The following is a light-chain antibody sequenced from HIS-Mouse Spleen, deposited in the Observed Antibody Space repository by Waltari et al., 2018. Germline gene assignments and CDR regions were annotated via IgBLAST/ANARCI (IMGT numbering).Light chain of an antibody. CDR3: QQYNNWPWT. V-gene: IGKV3-15*01. CDR1: QSVSSN. J-gene: IGKJ1*01. CDR2: GAS. Sequence: EIVMTQSPATLSVSPGERATLSCRASQSVSSNLAWYQQKPGQAPRLLIYGASTSATAIPARFSSSESGTEFTLNISSLQSEDFAVYYCQQYNNWPWTFGQGTKVEIK.